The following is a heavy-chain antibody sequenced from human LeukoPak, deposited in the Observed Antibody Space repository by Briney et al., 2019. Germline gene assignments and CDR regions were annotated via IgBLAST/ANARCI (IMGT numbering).Heavy chain of an antibody. V-gene: IGHV3-7*01. CDR2: IKTDGSQI. CDR3: ARDVRGYNQYDAFDI. D-gene: IGHD3-22*01. J-gene: IGHJ3*02. Sequence: GGSLRLSCVASGFTFSSYWMTWVRQAPGKGLEWVANIKTDGSQIYYVDSVKGRFTISRDNAKNSLYLQMNSLRAEDTAVYYCARDVRGYNQYDAFDIWGQGTMVTVSS. CDR1: GFTFSSYW.